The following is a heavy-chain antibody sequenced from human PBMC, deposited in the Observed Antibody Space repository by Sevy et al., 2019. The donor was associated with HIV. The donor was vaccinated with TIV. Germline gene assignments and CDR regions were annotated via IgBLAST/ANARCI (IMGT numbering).Heavy chain of an antibody. Sequence: WGSLRLSCAASGFTFSSYWMSWVRQAPGKGLEWVANIKQDGSEKYYVDSVKGRFTISRDNAKNSLYLQMNSLRAEDTAVYYCARVSRPGAFDIWGQGTMVTVSS. CDR1: GFTFSSYW. CDR2: IKQDGSEK. CDR3: ARVSRPGAFDI. V-gene: IGHV3-7*03. J-gene: IGHJ3*02.